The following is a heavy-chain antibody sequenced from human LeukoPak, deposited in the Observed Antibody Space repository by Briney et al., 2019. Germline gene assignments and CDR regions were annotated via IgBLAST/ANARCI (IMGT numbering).Heavy chain of an antibody. J-gene: IGHJ4*02. CDR1: GYTFTGYY. CDR3: ARRHYGDYDDY. Sequence: ASVKVSCKASGYTFTGYYMHWVRRAPGQGHEWMGRINPNSGGTNYAQKFQGRVTMTRDTSISTAYMELSRLRSDDTAVYYCARRHYGDYDDYWGQGTLVTVSS. D-gene: IGHD4-17*01. V-gene: IGHV1-2*06. CDR2: INPNSGGT.